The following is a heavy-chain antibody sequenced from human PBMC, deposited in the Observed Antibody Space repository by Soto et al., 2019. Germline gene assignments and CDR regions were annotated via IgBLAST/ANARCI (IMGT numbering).Heavy chain of an antibody. CDR3: ARDYYDSSGYYYADY. CDR1: GGTFSSYA. J-gene: IGHJ4*02. CDR2: IIPIFGTA. D-gene: IGHD3-22*01. V-gene: IGHV1-69*13. Sequence: SVKVSCKASGGTFSSYAISWVRQAPGQGLEWMGGIIPIFGTANYAQKFQGRVTITADESTSTAYMELSSLRSEDTAVYYCARDYYDSSGYYYADYWGQGTLGTVSS.